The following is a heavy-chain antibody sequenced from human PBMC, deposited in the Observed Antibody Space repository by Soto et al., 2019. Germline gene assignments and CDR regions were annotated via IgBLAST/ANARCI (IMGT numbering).Heavy chain of an antibody. V-gene: IGHV2-5*02. CDR2: IYWDDDK. CDR1: GFSLSTSGVA. CDR3: VHRSSRYFQN. J-gene: IGHJ1*01. Sequence: QITLKESGPTLVKPTQTLTLTCSFSGFSLSTSGVAVGWIRQPPGKALEWLALIYWDDDKRYSPFLTSRLTITKDTSKNQVVLTMTNMEPVDTATYYCVHRSSRYFQNWGQGTLVIVSS.